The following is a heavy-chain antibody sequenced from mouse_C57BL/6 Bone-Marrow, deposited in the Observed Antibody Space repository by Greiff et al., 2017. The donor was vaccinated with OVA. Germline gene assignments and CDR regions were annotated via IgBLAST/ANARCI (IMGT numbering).Heavy chain of an antibody. Sequence: VQLQQSGAELVRPGTSVKVSCKASGYAFTNYLIEWVKQRPGQGLEWIGVINPGSGGTNYNEKFKGKATLTADKSSSTAYMQLSSLTSEDSAVYFCARRELGRAWFAYWGQGTLVTVSA. CDR1: GYAFTNYL. CDR2: INPGSGGT. D-gene: IGHD4-1*01. V-gene: IGHV1-54*01. J-gene: IGHJ3*01. CDR3: ARRELGRAWFAY.